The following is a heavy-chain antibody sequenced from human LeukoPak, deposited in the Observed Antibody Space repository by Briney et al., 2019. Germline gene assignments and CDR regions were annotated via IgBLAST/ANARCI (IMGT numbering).Heavy chain of an antibody. CDR2: ISSSGNTT. CDR3: ARDGGSAWFLDY. D-gene: IGHD6-19*01. Sequence: GGALRLSCAASGFTFSSYEMNWVRQAPGKGLEWVSYISSSGNTTYNADSVKGRFSITRDNAKNSLYLQMNSLRAEDTAVYYCARDGGSAWFLDYWGQGTLVTVSS. V-gene: IGHV3-48*03. J-gene: IGHJ4*02. CDR1: GFTFSSYE.